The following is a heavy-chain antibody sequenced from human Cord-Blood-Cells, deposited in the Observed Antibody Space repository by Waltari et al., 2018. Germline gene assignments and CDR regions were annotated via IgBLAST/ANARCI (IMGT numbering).Heavy chain of an antibody. J-gene: IGHJ4*02. D-gene: IGHD6-6*01. CDR2: ISGSCGST. CDR3: AKVKRQLVHY. V-gene: IGHV3-23*01. CDR1: GFTFSRYA. Sequence: EVQLLESGGGLVQPGGSLRLSCAASGFTFSRYAMSWVRQAPGKGLEWVSAISGSCGSTYYADSVKGRFTISRDKSKNTLYLQMNSLRAEDTAVYYCAKVKRQLVHYWGQGTLVTVSS.